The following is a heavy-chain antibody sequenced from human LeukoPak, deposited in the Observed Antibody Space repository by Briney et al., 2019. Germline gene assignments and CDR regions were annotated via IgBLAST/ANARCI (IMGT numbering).Heavy chain of an antibody. CDR1: GFTFGDYG. J-gene: IGHJ4*02. CDR3: ARGSIAIYYYGSRGYFDY. CDR2: INWNGDST. V-gene: IGHV3-20*04. Sequence: GGSLRLSCAASGFTFGDYGMSWVRQGPEKGLEWVSGINWNGDSTGYADSVKGRFTISRDNAKNSLYLQMNGLRAEDTALYFCARGSIAIYYYGSRGYFDYWGQGTLVTVSS. D-gene: IGHD3-22*01.